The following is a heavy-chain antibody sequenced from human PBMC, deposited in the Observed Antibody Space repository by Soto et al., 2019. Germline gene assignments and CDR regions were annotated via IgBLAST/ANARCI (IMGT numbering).Heavy chain of an antibody. V-gene: IGHV3-30-3*01. CDR3: ARVSAFYSSVPPDY. CDR1: GFTFSSYA. CDR2: ISYDGSNK. Sequence: GGSLRLSCAASGFTFSSYAVHWVRQSPGKGLEWVAVISYDGSNKYYADSVKGRFTISRDNSKNTLYLQMNSLRAEDTAVYYWARVSAFYSSVPPDYWRQGTLVTVSS. J-gene: IGHJ4*02. D-gene: IGHD6-19*01.